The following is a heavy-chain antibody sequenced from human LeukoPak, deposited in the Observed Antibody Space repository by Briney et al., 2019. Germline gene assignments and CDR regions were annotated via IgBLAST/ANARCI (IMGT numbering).Heavy chain of an antibody. CDR3: TRSGI. V-gene: IGHV3-53*01. D-gene: IGHD3-10*01. CDR1: GFSFSSYA. Sequence: PGGSLRLSCAASGFSFSSYAMNWVRQALGKGLEWVSVIDSGGSTYYTDSVEGRFTISRDSVNNTLYLQMNSLGAEDTAVYYCTRSGIWGQGTLVTVSS. J-gene: IGHJ4*02. CDR2: IDSGGST.